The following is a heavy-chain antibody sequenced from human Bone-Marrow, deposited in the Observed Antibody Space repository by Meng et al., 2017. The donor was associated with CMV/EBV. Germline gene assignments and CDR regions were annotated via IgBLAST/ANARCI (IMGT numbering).Heavy chain of an antibody. D-gene: IGHD3-3*01. J-gene: IGHJ6*02. CDR3: ARGRLDFWSGYHNYYYGMDV. CDR2: INHSGST. V-gene: IGHV4-34*01. Sequence: SETLSLTCAVYGGSFRGYYWSWIRQPPGKGLEWIGEINHSGSTNYNPSLKSRVTISVDTSKNQFSLKLSSVTAADTAVYYCARGRLDFWSGYHNYYYGMDVWGQGTTVTVSS. CDR1: GGSFRGYY.